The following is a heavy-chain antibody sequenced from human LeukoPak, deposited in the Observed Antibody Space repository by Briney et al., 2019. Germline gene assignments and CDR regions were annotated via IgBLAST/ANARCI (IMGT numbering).Heavy chain of an antibody. V-gene: IGHV1-18*04. J-gene: IGHJ5*02. Sequence: ASVNVSCKASGYTFTGYYMHWVRQAPGQGLEWMGWISAYNGNTNYAQKLQGRVTMTTDTSTSTAYMELRSLRSDDTAVYYCARDSMVRGVHGPWGQGTLVTVSS. CDR2: ISAYNGNT. CDR3: ARDSMVRGVHGP. D-gene: IGHD3-10*01. CDR1: GYTFTGYY.